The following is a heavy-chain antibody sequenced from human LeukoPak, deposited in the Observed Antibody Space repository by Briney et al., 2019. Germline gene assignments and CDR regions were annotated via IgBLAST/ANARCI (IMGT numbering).Heavy chain of an antibody. CDR3: AKLWLWGSDAFDI. CDR2: ISYGGSNK. Sequence: PGRSLRLSCAASGXTFSSYGVHWVRQAPGKGLEWVAVISYGGSNKYYADSVKGRFTISRDNSKNTLYLQMNSLRAEDTAVYYCAKLWLWGSDAFDIWGQGTMVTVSS. D-gene: IGHD5-18*01. J-gene: IGHJ3*02. CDR1: GXTFSSYG. V-gene: IGHV3-30*18.